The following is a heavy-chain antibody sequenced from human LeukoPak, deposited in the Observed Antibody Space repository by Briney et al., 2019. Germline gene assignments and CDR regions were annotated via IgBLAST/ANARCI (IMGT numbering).Heavy chain of an antibody. CDR2: INTHNAYT. J-gene: IGHJ5*02. CDR3: ARVLVVPASNWFDP. Sequence: CINTHNAYTNYSQKLQGILTMPTDTSTSTAYMELRSLRSDDTAVYYCARVLVVPASNWFDPWGQGTLVTVSS. V-gene: IGHV1-18*01. D-gene: IGHD2-2*01.